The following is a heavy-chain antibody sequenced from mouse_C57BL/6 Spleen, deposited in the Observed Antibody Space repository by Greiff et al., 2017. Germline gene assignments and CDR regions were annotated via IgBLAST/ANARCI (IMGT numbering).Heavy chain of an antibody. Sequence: VQLKASGAELAKPGASVKLSCKASGYTFTSYWMHWVKPRPGQGLEWIGYINPSSGYTKYNQKFKDKATLTADKSSSTAYRQLSSLTYEYSAVYYCARDLYYSNSFDYWGQGTTLTVAS. D-gene: IGHD2-5*01. CDR2: INPSSGYT. CDR3: ARDLYYSNSFDY. CDR1: GYTFTSYW. J-gene: IGHJ2*01. V-gene: IGHV1-7*01.